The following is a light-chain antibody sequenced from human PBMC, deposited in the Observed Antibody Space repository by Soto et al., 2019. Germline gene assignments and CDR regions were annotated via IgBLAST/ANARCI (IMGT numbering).Light chain of an antibody. CDR2: EVR. Sequence: QSALTQPASVSGSAGQSITISCSGTMRDVGAYNLVSWYQQHPGTAPKLIIYEVRNRPSGISSRFSGSSSGNTDSLTISWLQSEDGCDYSCSAYTARSPLVFGGGTKLTVL. V-gene: IGLV2-14*01. CDR1: MRDVGAYNL. J-gene: IGLJ3*02. CDR3: SAYTARSPLV.